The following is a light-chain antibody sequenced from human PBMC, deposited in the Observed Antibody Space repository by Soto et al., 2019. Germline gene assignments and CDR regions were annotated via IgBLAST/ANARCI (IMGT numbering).Light chain of an antibody. Sequence: QSALTQPASVSGSPGQAITISCSGSSSDVGAHNFVSWYQHHPGKAPKLIIYEVSNRPSGVSNRFSGSKSGNTASLTISGLQAEDKADYYCNSYTSRNTYVFGSGTKLTVL. CDR1: SSDVGAHNF. CDR2: EVS. V-gene: IGLV2-14*01. CDR3: NSYTSRNTYV. J-gene: IGLJ1*01.